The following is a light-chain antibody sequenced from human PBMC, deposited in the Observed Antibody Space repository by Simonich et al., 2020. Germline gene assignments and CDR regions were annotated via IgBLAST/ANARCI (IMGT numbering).Light chain of an antibody. CDR1: SSDVGDYNY. CDR2: DVS. J-gene: IGLJ3*02. Sequence: QSALPHPASVSGSPGQSITISSPGTSSDVGDYNYVPWYQQPPGKAPKLMIYDVSKRPSGVSNSFSGSKSGNTASLTISGLQAEDEADYYCSSYTSSSTWVFGGGTKLTVL. V-gene: IGLV2-14*01. CDR3: SSYTSSSTWV.